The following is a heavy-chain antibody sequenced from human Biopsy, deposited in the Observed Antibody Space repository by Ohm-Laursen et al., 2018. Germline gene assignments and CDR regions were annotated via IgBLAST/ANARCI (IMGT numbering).Heavy chain of an antibody. CDR1: GFSFNDYY. CDR3: GNEVHGRDY. V-gene: IGHV4-34*08. D-gene: IGHD2-15*01. J-gene: IGHJ4*02. CDR2: INQSGRT. Sequence: LSCAASGFSFNDYYMSWIRQPPGKGLEWIGQINQSGRTNYNPPLKSRVNISADKSNNQFSLKLTSVTSADTAVYFCGNEVHGRDYWGLGALVTVSS.